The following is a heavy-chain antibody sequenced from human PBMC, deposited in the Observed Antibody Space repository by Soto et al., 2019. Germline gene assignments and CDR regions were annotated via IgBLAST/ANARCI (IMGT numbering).Heavy chain of an antibody. D-gene: IGHD3-9*01. V-gene: IGHV4-61*01. CDR3: ARDRANYAVLTGYSPGHLFDY. CDR1: GDSVSSRPYY. Sequence: SETLSLTCTVSGDSVSSRPYYWTWIRQSPGKGLEWIGHIYYTGRTTYNPSLEHRVTMSLDTSKNQFSLKLTSVTAADTALYYCARDRANYAVLTGYSPGHLFDYWGQGTLVTVSS. J-gene: IGHJ4*02. CDR2: IYYTGRT.